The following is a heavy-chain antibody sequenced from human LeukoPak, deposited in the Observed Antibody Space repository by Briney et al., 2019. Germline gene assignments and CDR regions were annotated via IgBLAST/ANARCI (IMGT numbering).Heavy chain of an antibody. CDR2: ISSNGGST. CDR1: GFTFSSYA. Sequence: PGGSLRLSCSASGFTFSSYAMHGVRQAPGRGLEYVSAISSNGGSTYYADSVKGRFTISRDNSKNTLYLQMSSLRAEDTAVYYCVGSYGDYVGDAFDIWGQGTMVTVSS. V-gene: IGHV3-64D*06. J-gene: IGHJ3*02. D-gene: IGHD4-17*01. CDR3: VGSYGDYVGDAFDI.